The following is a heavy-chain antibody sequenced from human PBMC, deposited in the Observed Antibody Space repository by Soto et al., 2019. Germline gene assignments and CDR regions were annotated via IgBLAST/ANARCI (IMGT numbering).Heavy chain of an antibody. CDR3: ARGKYFDY. CDR2: ISTYNGNT. V-gene: IGHV1-18*01. Sequence: QIQLVQSGVEVKKPGASVKVSCKASGYTFTSYGISWVRQAPGQGLEWMGWISTYNGNTNYAQNLQGRVTMTTDTSASTGYMELRSLTSDDTAVYDCARGKYFDYWGQGTLVTVSS. J-gene: IGHJ4*02. CDR1: GYTFTSYG.